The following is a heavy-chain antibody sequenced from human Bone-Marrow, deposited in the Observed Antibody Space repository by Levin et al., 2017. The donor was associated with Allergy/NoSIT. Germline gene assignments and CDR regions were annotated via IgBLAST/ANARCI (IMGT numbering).Heavy chain of an antibody. J-gene: IGHJ4*02. CDR2: IREDGSEK. CDR1: GFTFSGYW. Sequence: SGGSLRLSCAASGFTFSGYWITWVRQAPGKGLEWVANIREDGSEKHYVESVQGRFTISRDNAKNSLYLQMNSLRAEDTAVYYCVRGEGWLDYWGQGTLVTVSS. D-gene: IGHD2-15*01. V-gene: IGHV3-7*01. CDR3: VRGEGWLDY.